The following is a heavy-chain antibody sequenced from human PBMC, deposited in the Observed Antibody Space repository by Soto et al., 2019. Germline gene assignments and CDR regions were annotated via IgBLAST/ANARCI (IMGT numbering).Heavy chain of an antibody. CDR1: GYTFTSYA. Sequence: ASVKVSCKASGYTFTSYAMHWVRQAPGQRLEWMGWINAGNGNTKYSQKFQGRVTITRDTSASTAYMELSSLRSEDTAVYYCVRVTIFGVDPTDYRGQGTLVTGSS. CDR3: VRVTIFGVDPTDY. D-gene: IGHD3-3*01. CDR2: INAGNGNT. V-gene: IGHV1-3*01. J-gene: IGHJ4*02.